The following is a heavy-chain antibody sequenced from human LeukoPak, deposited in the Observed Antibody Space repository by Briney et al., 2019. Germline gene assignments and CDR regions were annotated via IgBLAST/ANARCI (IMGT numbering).Heavy chain of an antibody. CDR3: ARVPSSSWYPEYYYYMDV. CDR2: IIPIFGTA. Sequence: GSSVKVSCKASGGTFSSYAISWVRQAPGQGLEWMGGIIPIFGTANYAQKFQGRVTITTDESTSTAYMELSSLRSEDTAVYYCARVPSSSWYPEYYYYMDVWGKGTTVTVSS. J-gene: IGHJ6*03. CDR1: GGTFSSYA. V-gene: IGHV1-69*05. D-gene: IGHD6-13*01.